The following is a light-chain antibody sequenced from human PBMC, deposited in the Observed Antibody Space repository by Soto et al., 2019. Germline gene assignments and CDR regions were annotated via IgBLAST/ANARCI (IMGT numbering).Light chain of an antibody. Sequence: EIVLTQSPATLSLSPGERATLSCRASQSVSSYLAWYQQKPGQAPRLLIYDASNRATGIPARFSGSGSGTDFTLTTSSLEPEDFAVYYCQQRSNWPPTFGQGTRLE. CDR2: DAS. V-gene: IGKV3-11*01. CDR3: QQRSNWPPT. CDR1: QSVSSY. J-gene: IGKJ5*01.